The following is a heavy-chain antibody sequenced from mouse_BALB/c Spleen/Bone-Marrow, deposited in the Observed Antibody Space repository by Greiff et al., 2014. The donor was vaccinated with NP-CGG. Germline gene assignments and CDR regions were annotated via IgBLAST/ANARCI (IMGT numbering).Heavy chain of an antibody. CDR2: IDPASGNT. CDR3: ARYYYGSSYFDY. J-gene: IGHJ2*01. CDR1: GFNIKDTY. V-gene: IGHV14-3*02. D-gene: IGHD1-1*01. Sequence: EVKVVESGAELVKPGASVKLSCTASGFNIKDTYMHWVKQRPEQGLEWIGRIDPASGNTKYDPKFQGKATITADTSSNTAYLQLSSLTSEDTAVYYCARYYYGSSYFDYWGQGTTLAVSS.